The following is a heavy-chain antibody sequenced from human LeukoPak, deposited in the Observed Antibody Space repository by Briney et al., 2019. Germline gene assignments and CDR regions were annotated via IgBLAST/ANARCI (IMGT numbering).Heavy chain of an antibody. J-gene: IGHJ4*02. D-gene: IGHD4-17*01. V-gene: IGHV3-33*01. CDR2: IWYDGSNK. CDR3: ARDGTVTNSFDY. Sequence: QAGGSLRLSCAASGFTFSSYGMHWVRQAPGKGLEWVAVIWYDGSNKYYADSVKGRFTISRDSSKNTLYLQMNSLRAEDTAVYYCARDGTVTNSFDYWGQGTLVTVSS. CDR1: GFTFSSYG.